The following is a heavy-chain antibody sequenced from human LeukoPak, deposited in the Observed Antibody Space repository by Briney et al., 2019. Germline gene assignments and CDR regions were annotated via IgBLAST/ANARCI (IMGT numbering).Heavy chain of an antibody. Sequence: ASVKVSCKASGYTFTSYGISWVRQAPGQGLEWMGWISAYNGNTNYAQKLQGRVTMTTDTSTSTAYMELRSLRSDDTAVYYCARGAHCSGGSCYTRGFDYWGQGTLVIVSS. J-gene: IGHJ4*02. CDR2: ISAYNGNT. V-gene: IGHV1-18*01. CDR1: GYTFTSYG. D-gene: IGHD2-15*01. CDR3: ARGAHCSGGSCYTRGFDY.